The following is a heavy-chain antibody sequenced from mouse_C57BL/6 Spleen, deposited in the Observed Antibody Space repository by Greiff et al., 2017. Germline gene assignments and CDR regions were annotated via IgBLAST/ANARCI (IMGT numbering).Heavy chain of an antibody. J-gene: IGHJ3*01. V-gene: IGHV1-5*01. CDR1: GYTFTSYW. CDR3: TIYYYGSSPWFAY. D-gene: IGHD1-1*01. CDR2: IYPGNSGT. Sequence: EVQLQQSGTVLARPGASVKMSCKTSGYTFTSYWMHWVKQRPGQGLEWIGAIYPGNSGTSYNQKFKGKAKLTAVTSASTAYMELSSLTNEDSAVYYCTIYYYGSSPWFAYWGQGTLVTVSA.